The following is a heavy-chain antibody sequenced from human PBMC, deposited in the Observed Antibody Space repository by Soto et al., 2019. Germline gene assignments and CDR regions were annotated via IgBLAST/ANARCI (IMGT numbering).Heavy chain of an antibody. CDR3: APPTPLRGDMITNINLDF. J-gene: IGHJ4*02. Sequence: GSVKVSCKTAGHPLPELSIHWVRQAPGKGLEWMGGFDPEGGGAIYEQKLHGRVTVTEDTVTDTAYMELRGLNSDDTAVYYCAPPTPLRGDMITNINLDFWGQGTPVTVSS. CDR1: GHPLPELS. V-gene: IGHV1-24*01. D-gene: IGHD3-10*01. CDR2: FDPEGGGA.